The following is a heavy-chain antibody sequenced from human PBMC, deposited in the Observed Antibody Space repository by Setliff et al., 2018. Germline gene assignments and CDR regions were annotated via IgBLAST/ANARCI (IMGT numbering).Heavy chain of an antibody. CDR3: VRDLHWGLDD. J-gene: IGHJ4*02. CDR1: GFTFSGYS. CDR2: ISGSSHIR. V-gene: IGHV3-48*01. D-gene: IGHD7-27*01. Sequence: GGSLRLSCAASGFTFSGYSMNWVRQAPGKGLEWVSDISGSSHIRSYADSVKGRCTISRDNVKNSLLLQMNSLRAEDTAVYYCVRDLHWGLDDWGLGTLVTVSS.